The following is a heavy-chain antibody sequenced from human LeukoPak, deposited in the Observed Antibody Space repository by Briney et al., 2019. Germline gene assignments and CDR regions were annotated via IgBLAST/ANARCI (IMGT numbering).Heavy chain of an antibody. Sequence: GGSLRLSCAASGFTFTTYSMNWVRQAPGKGLEWVSYIGSSGTTIYYADSVKGRFTISRDNARNSLYLQMNSLRAEDTAVYYCVRETCHGSGAPRYDYWGQGTVVTVSS. CDR3: VRETCHGSGAPRYDY. V-gene: IGHV3-48*04. J-gene: IGHJ4*02. D-gene: IGHD3-10*01. CDR1: GFTFTTYS. CDR2: IGSSGTTI.